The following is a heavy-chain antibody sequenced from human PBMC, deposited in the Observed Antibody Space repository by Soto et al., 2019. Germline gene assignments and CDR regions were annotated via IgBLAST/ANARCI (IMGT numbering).Heavy chain of an antibody. J-gene: IGHJ6*02. CDR3: ARAHDYDFWSGFLFYGMDV. Sequence: GGSLRLSCAASGFSFRNYAMSWVRQAPGKGLEWVALISYDGSNKYYADSVKGRFTISRDNSKNTLDLQMSSLRAEDTAIYYCARAHDYDFWSGFLFYGMDVWGQGTTVTVSS. V-gene: IGHV3-30*04. CDR2: ISYDGSNK. CDR1: GFSFRNYA. D-gene: IGHD3-3*01.